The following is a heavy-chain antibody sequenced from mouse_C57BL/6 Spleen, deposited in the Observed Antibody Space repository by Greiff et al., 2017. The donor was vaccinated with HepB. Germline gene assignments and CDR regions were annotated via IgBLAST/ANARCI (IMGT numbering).Heavy chain of an antibody. V-gene: IGHV5-4*01. CDR3: ARDHDYAMDY. CDR1: GFTFSSYA. D-gene: IGHD2-3*01. J-gene: IGHJ4*01. CDR2: ISDGGSYT. Sequence: EVMLVESGGGLVKPGGSLKLSCAASGFTFSSYAMSWVRQTPEKRLEWVATISDGGSYTYYPDNVKGRFTISRDNAKNNLYLQMSHLKSEDTAMYYCARDHDYAMDYWGQGTSVTVSS.